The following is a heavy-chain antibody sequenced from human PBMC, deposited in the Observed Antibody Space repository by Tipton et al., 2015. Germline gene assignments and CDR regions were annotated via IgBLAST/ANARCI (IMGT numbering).Heavy chain of an antibody. Sequence: TCDVSGYSISSGYYWGWIRQPPGKGLEWMGIFYPDDSDTRYSPSFQGQVTISADKSISTAYLQWNSLKASDTAMYYCARLGLDTSWWVDYWGQGTLVTVSS. CDR2: FYPDDSDT. V-gene: IGHV5-51*01. CDR1: GYSISSGYY. J-gene: IGHJ4*02. D-gene: IGHD2-8*02. CDR3: ARLGLDTSWWVDY.